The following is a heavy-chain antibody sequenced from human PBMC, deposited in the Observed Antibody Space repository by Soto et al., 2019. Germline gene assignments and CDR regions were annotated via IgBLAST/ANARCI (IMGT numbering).Heavy chain of an antibody. J-gene: IGHJ4*02. V-gene: IGHV1-2*04. D-gene: IGHD3-9*01. CDR3: ARESGVRLRYFDWLSNPIHHFDY. CDR2: INPNSGGT. Sequence: ASVKVSCKASGYTFTGYYMHWVRQAPGQGLEWMGWINPNSGGTNYAQKFQGWVTMTRDTSISTAYMELSRLRSDDTAVYYCARESGVRLRYFDWLSNPIHHFDYWGQGTLVTVSS. CDR1: GYTFTGYY.